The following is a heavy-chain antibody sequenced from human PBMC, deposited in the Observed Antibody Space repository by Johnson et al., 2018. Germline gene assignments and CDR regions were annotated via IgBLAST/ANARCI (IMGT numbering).Heavy chain of an antibody. CDR1: GFTFDDYA. Sequence: ELVESGGGLVQPGRSLGLSCAASGFTFDDYAMHWVRPAPGKGLAGVSGISGNCGSIGYADSVKGRFTISRDNAKHSLYRQMNSLRVEDTALYYCAQGRGLLWFGVLDAFDIWGQGTMVTVSS. CDR3: AQGRGLLWFGVLDAFDI. D-gene: IGHD3-10*01. J-gene: IGHJ3*02. V-gene: IGHV3-9*01. CDR2: ISGNCGSI.